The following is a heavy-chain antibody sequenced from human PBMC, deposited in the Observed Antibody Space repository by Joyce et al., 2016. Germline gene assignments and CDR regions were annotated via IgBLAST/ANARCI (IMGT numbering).Heavy chain of an antibody. CDR3: ASAAVRGVMVGWFDP. J-gene: IGHJ5*02. V-gene: IGHV3-21*06. CDR1: GFSFSSYD. D-gene: IGHD3-10*01. Sequence: EVQLVESGGGLVKRGGYLRLSCAASGFSFSSYDMNWVRKAPGKGLECVSSISSSSSYIYYADSVKGRFTISRDNAKNSLFLQMNSLRAEDTAVYYCASAAVRGVMVGWFDPWGQGTLVTVSS. CDR2: ISSSSSYI.